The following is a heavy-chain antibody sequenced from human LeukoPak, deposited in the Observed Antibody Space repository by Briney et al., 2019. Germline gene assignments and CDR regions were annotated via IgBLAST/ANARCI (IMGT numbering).Heavy chain of an antibody. CDR3: ARMYYYDSSGYYSWYLDL. V-gene: IGHV4-59*01. Sequence: SETLSLTCTVSGGSISSYYWSWIRQPPGKGLEWIGYIYYRGSTNYNPSLKSRVTISVDTSKNQFSLKLSSVTDADTAVYYCARMYYYDSSGYYSWYLDLWGLGTLVTVSS. CDR2: IYYRGST. CDR1: GGSISSYY. J-gene: IGHJ2*01. D-gene: IGHD3-22*01.